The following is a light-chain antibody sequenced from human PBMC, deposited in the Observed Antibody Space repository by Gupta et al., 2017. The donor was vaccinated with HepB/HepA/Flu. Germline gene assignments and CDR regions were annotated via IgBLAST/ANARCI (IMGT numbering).Light chain of an antibody. V-gene: IGKV3-20*01. CDR2: DTS. Sequence: DILLTQSPDTLSLSPGETATLSCRASQSVLNDYLAWYQQKPGQAPRLLIYDTSNRVTGIPDRFSGSGSGTDFTLTITKVEPADFAVYYCHHYTQSLWKFGQGTKVEI. CDR1: QSVLNDY. J-gene: IGKJ1*01. CDR3: HHYTQSLWK.